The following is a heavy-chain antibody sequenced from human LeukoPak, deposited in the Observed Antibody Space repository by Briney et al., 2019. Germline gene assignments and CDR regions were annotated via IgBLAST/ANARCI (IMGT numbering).Heavy chain of an antibody. CDR1: GFTFSSYA. D-gene: IGHD1-1*01. J-gene: IGHJ6*03. V-gene: IGHV3-23*01. Sequence: PGGSLRLSCAASGFTFSSYAMSWVRQAPGKGLESVSAISGSGGSTCYADSVKGRFTISRDNSNNTVYLQMNSLTAGDTAVYYCARGPPRGKYYYMDVWGKGTTVTVSS. CDR3: ARGPPRGKYYYMDV. CDR2: ISGSGGST.